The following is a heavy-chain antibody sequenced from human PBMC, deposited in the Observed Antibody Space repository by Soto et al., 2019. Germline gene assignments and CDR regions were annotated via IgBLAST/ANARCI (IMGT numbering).Heavy chain of an antibody. CDR3: AGPRGYFDY. CDR2: IIPIFGTA. J-gene: IGHJ4*02. D-gene: IGHD3-16*01. Sequence: QVQLVQSGAEVKKPGSSVKVSCKASGGTFSSYAISWVRQAPGQGLEWMGGIIPIFGTANYAQKFQGRVTITADKPTSQPYMELGTLRPEDPAVYYFAGPRGYFDYWAQGPLVTVPS. CDR1: GGTFSSYA. V-gene: IGHV1-69*06.